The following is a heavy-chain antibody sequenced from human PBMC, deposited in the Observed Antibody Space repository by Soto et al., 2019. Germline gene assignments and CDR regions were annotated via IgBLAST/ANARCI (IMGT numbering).Heavy chain of an antibody. CDR2: IIPIFGTA. Sequence: GASVKVSCKASGGTFSSYAISWVRQAPGQGLEWMRGIIPIFGTANYAQKFQGRVTITADKSKRTAYMELNSLTSEDTAVYYCARGGRGSSSAFCYGMDVSAQGTTVTVSS. V-gene: IGHV1-69*06. D-gene: IGHD6-6*01. CDR3: ARGGRGSSSAFCYGMDV. J-gene: IGHJ6*02. CDR1: GGTFSSYA.